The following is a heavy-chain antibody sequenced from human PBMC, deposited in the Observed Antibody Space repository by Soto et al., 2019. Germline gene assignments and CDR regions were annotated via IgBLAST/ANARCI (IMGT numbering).Heavy chain of an antibody. D-gene: IGHD3-10*01. CDR3: ARGGSGTYHV. CDR1: DDSITGGGYY. Sequence: QVQLQESGPGLVKASQTLSLTCSVSDDSITGGGYYWSWIRQHPAKGLEWIGSIYYRGSTYYNPSLRSRGTISLDPSPARLSLRLTSLTAADTATYYCARGGSGTYHVWGQGTLVTVSS. J-gene: IGHJ4*02. V-gene: IGHV4-31*02. CDR2: IYYRGST.